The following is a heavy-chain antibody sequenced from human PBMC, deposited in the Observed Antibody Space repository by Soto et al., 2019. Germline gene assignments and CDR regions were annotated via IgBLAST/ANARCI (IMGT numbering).Heavy chain of an antibody. D-gene: IGHD6-19*01. CDR3: AKASTSYTSAWTGQDY. Sequence: AGGSLRLSCAASGFTFSSYAMSWVRQAPGEGLEWVSTISGSGGSTYYADSVKGRFTISRDNSNNTLYLQMNSLRADDTAVYYCAKASTSYTSAWTGQDYWGQGTLVTVSS. CDR1: GFTFSSYA. J-gene: IGHJ4*02. V-gene: IGHV3-23*01. CDR2: ISGSGGST.